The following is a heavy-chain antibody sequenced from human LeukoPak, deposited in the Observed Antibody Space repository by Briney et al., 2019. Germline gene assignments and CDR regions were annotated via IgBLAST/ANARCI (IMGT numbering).Heavy chain of an antibody. CDR2: ISSSGSTI. Sequence: PGGSLRLSRAASGFTFSSYEMNWVRQAPGKGLEWVSYISSSGSTIYYADSVKGRFTISRDNAKNSLYLQMNSLRAEDTAVYYCARGYCTSCPFDYWGQGTLVTVSS. CDR1: GFTFSSYE. J-gene: IGHJ4*02. V-gene: IGHV3-48*03. CDR3: ARGYCTSCPFDY. D-gene: IGHD2-2*01.